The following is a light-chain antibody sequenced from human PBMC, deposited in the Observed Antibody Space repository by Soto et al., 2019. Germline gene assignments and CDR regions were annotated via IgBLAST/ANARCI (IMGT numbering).Light chain of an antibody. V-gene: IGKV3-15*01. CDR3: QQYSDGVT. CDR2: GAS. CDR1: QSVSSN. J-gene: IGKJ4*01. Sequence: EIVMTQSPATLSVSPGGRATLSCRASQSVSSNLAWYQQKPGQAPRLLIYGASTRATDIPARFSGSGSGTEFALIISSLQPEDLAVYHCQQYSDGVTFGGGTKVEI.